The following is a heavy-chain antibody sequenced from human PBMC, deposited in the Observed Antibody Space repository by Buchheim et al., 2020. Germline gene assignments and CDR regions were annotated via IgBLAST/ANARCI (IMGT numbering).Heavy chain of an antibody. CDR3: AARSDY. CDR2: ISGSGGST. Sequence: EVQLLESGGGLVQPGGSLRLSCAASGFTFSNYAMRWVRQAPGKGLEWVSEISGSGGSTYYADSVKGRFTIYRDNSQNTLHLQMSSLRAEDTAIYYCAARSDYWGQGTL. V-gene: IGHV3-23*01. J-gene: IGHJ4*02. CDR1: GFTFSNYA.